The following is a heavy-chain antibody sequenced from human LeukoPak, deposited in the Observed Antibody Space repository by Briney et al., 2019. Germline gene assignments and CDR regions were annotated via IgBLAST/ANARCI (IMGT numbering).Heavy chain of an antibody. D-gene: IGHD2-2*01. J-gene: IGHJ6*03. V-gene: IGHV4-59*01. CDR2: IYYRGAT. CDR1: GASMCSYY. CDR3: ALAHCSRTNCYDLDYFYYYMDV. Sequence: SETVSLPCSVCGASMCSYYWMCIRQPRGEGLVWIVNIYYRGATNYNPSLKSRVTISVDHSKKQFSLKPISVTAADTAVYFCALAHCSRTNCYDLDYFYYYMDVWGKGTTVTVSS.